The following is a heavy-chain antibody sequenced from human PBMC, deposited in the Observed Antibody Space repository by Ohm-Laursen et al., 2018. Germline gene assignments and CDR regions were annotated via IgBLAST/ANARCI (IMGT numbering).Heavy chain of an antibody. J-gene: IGHJ4*02. V-gene: IGHV3-7*01. Sequence: SLRLSCAASGLTFSSYWMMWVRQAPGKGLEWVAHIKQDGSEKYYVDSVKGRFTISRDNAKNSLYLQMNSLRAEDTAVYYCARASSSIAVAGLDYWGQGTLVTVSS. CDR2: IKQDGSEK. CDR3: ARASSSIAVAGLDY. D-gene: IGHD6-19*01. CDR1: GLTFSSYW.